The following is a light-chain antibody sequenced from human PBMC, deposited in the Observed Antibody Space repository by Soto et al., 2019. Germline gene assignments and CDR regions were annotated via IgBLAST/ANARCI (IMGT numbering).Light chain of an antibody. V-gene: IGKV3-20*01. CDR1: QSVSSNY. CDR2: GAS. Sequence: EIVLTQKKGTLSLSPGERATLSCRASQSVSSNYLAWYQQKPGQAPRLLIYGASSRATGIPDRFSGSGSGTDFTLTISRLEPEDFAVYYCQQYGSSPMTFGQGTRLENK. CDR3: QQYGSSPMT. J-gene: IGKJ5*01.